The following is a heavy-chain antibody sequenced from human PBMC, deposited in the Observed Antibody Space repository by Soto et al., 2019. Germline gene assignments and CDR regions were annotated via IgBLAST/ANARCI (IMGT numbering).Heavy chain of an antibody. CDR2: IWYDGSKK. V-gene: IGHV3-33*01. J-gene: IGHJ4*02. Sequence: QVQLVESGGGVVQPGGSLRLSCAASGITFSSYGMHWVRQAPGKGLEWVSLIWYDGSKKYYADSAKGRFTISRDNSKNTLYLQMNSLRAEDTAVYYCASLEFDYWGQGTLVTVSS. CDR3: ASLEFDY. CDR1: GITFSSYG.